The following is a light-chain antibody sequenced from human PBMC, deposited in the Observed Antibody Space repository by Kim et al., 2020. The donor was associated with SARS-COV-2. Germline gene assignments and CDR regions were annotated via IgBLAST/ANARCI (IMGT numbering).Light chain of an antibody. CDR2: KVS. Sequence: DIQMTQSPSTLSASVGDRVTITCRASQNINSWLAWYHQKPGKAPKLLIYKVSNLESGIPSRFSGSGSGTEFTLTISSLQPDDFATYYCQQYNSYPFTFGQGTKLEI. V-gene: IGKV1-5*03. CDR3: QQYNSYPFT. CDR1: QNINSW. J-gene: IGKJ2*01.